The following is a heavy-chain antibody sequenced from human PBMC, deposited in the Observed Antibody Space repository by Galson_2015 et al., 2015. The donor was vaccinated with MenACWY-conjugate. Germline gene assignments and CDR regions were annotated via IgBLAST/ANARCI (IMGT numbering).Heavy chain of an antibody. D-gene: IGHD1-26*01. J-gene: IGHJ6*02. Sequence: QSGAEVKKPGESLKISCTGSGYTFPTYWIGWVRQMPGKGLEWMGFISPGDSYTRYNPAFQGPVTISAGKSISTAYLQWNSLQASDTAMYYCTRHPPGGRGMDVWGQGTTVTVSS. V-gene: IGHV5-51*01. CDR1: GYTFPTYW. CDR3: TRHPPGGRGMDV. CDR2: ISPGDSYT.